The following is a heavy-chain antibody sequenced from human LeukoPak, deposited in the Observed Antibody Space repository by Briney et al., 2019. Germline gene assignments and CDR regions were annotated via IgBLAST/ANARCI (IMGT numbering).Heavy chain of an antibody. CDR2: ISAYNGNT. D-gene: IGHD2-15*01. V-gene: IGHV1-18*01. CDR3: ARDGPLIVVVVAANYYYGMDV. Sequence: ASVKVSCKASGYTFTSYGISWVRQAPGQGLEWMGWISAYNGNTNYAQKLQGRVTMTTDTSTSTAYMQLRSLRSDDPAVYYCARDGPLIVVVVAANYYYGMDVWGQGTTVTLSS. CDR1: GYTFTSYG. J-gene: IGHJ6*02.